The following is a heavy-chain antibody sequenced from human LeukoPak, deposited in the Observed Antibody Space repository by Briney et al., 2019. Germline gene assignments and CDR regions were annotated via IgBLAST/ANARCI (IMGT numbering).Heavy chain of an antibody. Sequence: GGSLRLSCAASGFTFSSYAMHWVRQAPGKGLEWVAVISYDGSNKYYADSVKGRFTISRDNSKNTLYLQMNSLRAEDTAVYYCAREIPVFLGIVVVPAAIARRGGMDVWAKGPRSPSPQ. CDR3: AREIPVFLGIVVVPAAIARRGGMDV. CDR2: ISYDGSNK. CDR1: GFTFSSYA. J-gene: IGHJ6*04. V-gene: IGHV3-30*04. D-gene: IGHD2-2*03.